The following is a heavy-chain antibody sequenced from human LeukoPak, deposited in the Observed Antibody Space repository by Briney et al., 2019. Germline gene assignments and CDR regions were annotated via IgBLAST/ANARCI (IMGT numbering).Heavy chain of an antibody. CDR1: GCSFSGSW. CDR3: ARGAPGTSVWFDP. J-gene: IGHJ5*02. Sequence: PGGSLRLSCVDSGCSFSGSWMPWVRQAPGKGLVWVSRINTDGTSINYADSVKGRFTISTDNAKNTLYLQMNSLRVEHTAVYYCARGAPGTSVWFDPWGPGALVTVSS. V-gene: IGHV3-74*01. D-gene: IGHD6-13*01. CDR2: INTDGTSI.